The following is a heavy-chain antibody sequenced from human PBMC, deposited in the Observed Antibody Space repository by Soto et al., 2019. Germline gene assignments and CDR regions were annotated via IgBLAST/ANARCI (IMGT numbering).Heavy chain of an antibody. J-gene: IGHJ1*01. CDR3: ARERTTVTTYQYFQH. CDR2: ISSSGSTI. Sequence: GGSLRLSCAASGFTFSDYYMSWIRQAPGKGLEWVSYISSSGSTIYYADSVKGRFTISRDNAKNSLYLQMNSLRAEDTAVYYCARERTTVTTYQYFQHWGQGTLVTVSS. V-gene: IGHV3-11*01. CDR1: GFTFSDYY. D-gene: IGHD4-17*01.